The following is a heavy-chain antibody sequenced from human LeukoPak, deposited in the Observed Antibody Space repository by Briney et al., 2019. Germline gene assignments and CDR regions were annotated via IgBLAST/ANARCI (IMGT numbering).Heavy chain of an antibody. D-gene: IGHD6-13*01. Sequence: GASVKVSCKASGYTFTGYYLHWVRQAPGQGLEWMGWINPNSGGTNYAQRFQGRVTMTGDTSISTAYMELSRLRSDDTAVYYCAAGEQQPAQYYYYYMDIWGKGTTVTVSS. CDR3: AAGEQQPAQYYYYYMDI. CDR2: INPNSGGT. V-gene: IGHV1-2*02. CDR1: GYTFTGYY. J-gene: IGHJ6*03.